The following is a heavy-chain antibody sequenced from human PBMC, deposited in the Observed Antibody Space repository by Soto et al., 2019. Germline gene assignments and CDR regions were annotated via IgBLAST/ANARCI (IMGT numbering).Heavy chain of an antibody. D-gene: IGHD2-2*01. Sequence: QVQLVQSGAEVKKPGASVKVSCKASGYTFSNYWMHWVRQAPGQGLEWMGIINPSSGSTNYAQKFQGRVTVTRDTSTTTVYMELRSLRSDDTAVYYGARDLEPRTTSGWFAYWGQGTLVTVSS. CDR3: ARDLEPRTTSGWFAY. V-gene: IGHV1-46*01. CDR2: INPSSGST. CDR1: GYTFSNYW. J-gene: IGHJ4*02.